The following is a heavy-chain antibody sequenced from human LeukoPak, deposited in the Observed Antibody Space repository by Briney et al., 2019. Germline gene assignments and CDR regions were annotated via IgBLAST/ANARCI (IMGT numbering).Heavy chain of an antibody. Sequence: ASVKVSCKASGGTFSSYAISWVRQAPGQGLEWMGGIIPIFGTANYAQKFQGRVTITADESTSTAYMELSSLRSEDTAVYYCARDETYDSSGYYRVWGQGTLVTVSS. CDR1: GGTFSSYA. CDR3: ARDETYDSSGYYRV. CDR2: IIPIFGTA. D-gene: IGHD3-22*01. V-gene: IGHV1-69*01. J-gene: IGHJ4*02.